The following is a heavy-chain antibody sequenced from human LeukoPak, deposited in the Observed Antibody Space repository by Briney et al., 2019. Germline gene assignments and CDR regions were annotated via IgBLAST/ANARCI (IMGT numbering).Heavy chain of an antibody. CDR3: VRDSGWSRFDY. CDR2: IKQDGSEK. D-gene: IGHD6-19*01. Sequence: GGSLRLSCATSGFTFTSYAMNWVRQAPGKGLEWVASIKQDGSEKYHVASVQGRFTISRDNAKDSLYLQMNSLRAEDTAVYYCVRDSGWSRFDYWGQGILVTVSS. J-gene: IGHJ4*02. V-gene: IGHV3-7*01. CDR1: GFTFTSYA.